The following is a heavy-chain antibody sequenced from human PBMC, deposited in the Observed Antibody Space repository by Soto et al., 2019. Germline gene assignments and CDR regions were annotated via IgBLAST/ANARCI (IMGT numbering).Heavy chain of an antibody. CDR2: VLQNGST. Sequence: PGGSLRLSCAASGFTFDTYTMTWVRQAPGKGLEWVSSVLQNGSTYYADSVKGRFTISRDNSRNTLYLQMNSLRAEDTAVYYCARDGAWFGPARTAFDYWGQGTLVTVYS. CDR1: GFTFDTYT. J-gene: IGHJ4*02. V-gene: IGHV3-66*01. D-gene: IGHD3-10*01. CDR3: ARDGAWFGPARTAFDY.